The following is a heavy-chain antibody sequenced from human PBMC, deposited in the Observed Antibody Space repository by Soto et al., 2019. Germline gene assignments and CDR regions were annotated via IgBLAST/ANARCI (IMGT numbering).Heavy chain of an antibody. CDR2: IYHSGST. V-gene: IGHV4-4*02. CDR1: GASISSSNW. J-gene: IGHJ6*02. CDR3: ARSPDSSGYYPRRYYYGMDV. Sequence: SETLSLTCAVSGASISSSNWWSWVRQPPGKGLEWIGEIYHSGSTNYNPSLKSRVTISVDKSKNQFSLKLSSVTAADTAVYYCARSPDSSGYYPRRYYYGMDVWGQGTTVT. D-gene: IGHD3-22*01.